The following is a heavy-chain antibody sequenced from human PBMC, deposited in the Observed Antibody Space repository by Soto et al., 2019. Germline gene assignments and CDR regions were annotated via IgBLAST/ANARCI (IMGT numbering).Heavy chain of an antibody. J-gene: IGHJ4*02. CDR3: ARSGYNWNDGARGYFDY. CDR2: ISSSGRTI. V-gene: IGHV3-48*03. CDR1: GFTFSSYE. Sequence: EVQLVESGGGLVQPGGSLRLPCAASGFTFSSYEMNWVRQAPGKGLEWVSDISSSGRTIYYADSVKGRFTISRDNAKNSLYLQMNSLRAEDTAVYYCARSGYNWNDGARGYFDYWGQGTLVTVSS. D-gene: IGHD1-20*01.